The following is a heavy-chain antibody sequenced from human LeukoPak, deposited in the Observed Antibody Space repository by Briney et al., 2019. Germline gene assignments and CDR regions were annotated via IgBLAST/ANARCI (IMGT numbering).Heavy chain of an antibody. CDR1: GGSISSYY. J-gene: IGHJ6*03. Sequence: SETLSLTCTVSGGSISSYYWSWIRQPAGKGLEWIGRIYTSGSTNYNPSLKSRVTMSVDTSKNQFSLKLSSVTAADTAVYYCARGNYDILTGPIEYYYYYYMDVWGKGTTVTISS. D-gene: IGHD3-9*01. V-gene: IGHV4-4*07. CDR2: IYTSGST. CDR3: ARGNYDILTGPIEYYYYYYMDV.